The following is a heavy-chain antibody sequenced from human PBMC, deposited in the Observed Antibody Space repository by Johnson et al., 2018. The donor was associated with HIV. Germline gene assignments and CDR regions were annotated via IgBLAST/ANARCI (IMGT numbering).Heavy chain of an antibody. CDR2: IGTAGDT. Sequence: VQLVESGGGVVRPGGSLRLSCAASGFTFSSYDMHWVRQVTRKGLEWVSAIGTAGDTYYPGSVKGRFTISRENAKDSLYLQMNSLRVEDTAVYYCAKPYYDFWSGYYEYNAFDIWGQGTLVTVSS. D-gene: IGHD3-3*01. J-gene: IGHJ3*02. CDR1: GFTFSSYD. CDR3: AKPYYDFWSGYYEYNAFDI. V-gene: IGHV3-13*01.